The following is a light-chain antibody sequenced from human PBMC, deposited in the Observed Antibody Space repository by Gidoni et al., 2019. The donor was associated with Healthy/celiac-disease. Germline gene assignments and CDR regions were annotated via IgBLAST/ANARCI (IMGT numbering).Light chain of an antibody. Sequence: DIVMTQSPLSLPVTPGEPASIPCRSIQSLLHSNGYNYLDWYLQKPGQSPQLLIYLGSNRAAGVPDRCSGSGSGTDFTLKISRVEAEDVGVYYCMQALQTPTFGQGTKLEIK. V-gene: IGKV2-28*01. CDR2: LGS. CDR1: QSLLHSNGYNY. J-gene: IGKJ2*01. CDR3: MQALQTPT.